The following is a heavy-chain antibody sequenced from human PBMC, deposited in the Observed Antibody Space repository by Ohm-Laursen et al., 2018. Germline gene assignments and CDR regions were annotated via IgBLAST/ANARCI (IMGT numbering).Heavy chain of an antibody. CDR3: ARDKGDSSSWVRGLSIDY. Sequence: SQTLSLTCTVSGGSISSGNYYWSWIRQYPGKGLEWIGYIYYSGSTYYNPSLKSLVTISVDTSKNQFSLKLSSVTAADTAVYYCARDKGDSSSWVRGLSIDYWGQGTLVTVSS. J-gene: IGHJ4*02. D-gene: IGHD6-13*01. CDR2: IYYSGST. V-gene: IGHV4-31*01. CDR1: GGSISSGNYY.